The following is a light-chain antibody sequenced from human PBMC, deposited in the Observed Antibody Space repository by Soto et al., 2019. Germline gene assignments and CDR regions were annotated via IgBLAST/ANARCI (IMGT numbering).Light chain of an antibody. V-gene: IGLV2-8*01. J-gene: IGLJ1*01. Sequence: ALTQPPSASGSPGQSVTISCTGTSSDVGGYNYVSWYQQHPGKAPKLIIYEVTKRPSGVPDRFSGSKSGSTASLTVSGLQADDEADYYCSSYAGSSYVFGTGTKVTVL. CDR2: EVT. CDR1: SSDVGGYNY. CDR3: SSYAGSSYV.